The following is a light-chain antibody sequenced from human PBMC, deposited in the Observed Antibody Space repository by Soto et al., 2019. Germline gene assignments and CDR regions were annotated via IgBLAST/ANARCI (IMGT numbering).Light chain of an antibody. CDR3: QQCGSSPV. V-gene: IGKV3-15*01. J-gene: IGKJ1*01. CDR2: GAS. Sequence: EIVMTQSPATLSVSPGERATLSFRASQSVSTNLAWYQQKPDQAPRLLISGASTRATGIPARFSGSGSEADFTRTISSLEPEDSAVYYCQQCGSSPVFGPGTKVDIK. CDR1: QSVSTN.